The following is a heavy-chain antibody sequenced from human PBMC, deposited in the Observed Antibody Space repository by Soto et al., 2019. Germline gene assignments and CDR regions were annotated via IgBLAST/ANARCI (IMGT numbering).Heavy chain of an antibody. CDR1: GYTFTSYG. CDR3: ARDLETGDYFDY. D-gene: IGHD3-10*01. CDR2: ISAYNGNT. J-gene: IGHJ4*02. V-gene: IGHV1-18*01. Sequence: ASVKVSCKASGYTFTSYGISWVRQAPGQGLEWMGWISAYNGNTNYAQKLQGRVTMTTDTSASTAYMELRSLRSDDTAVYYCARDLETGDYFDYWGQGTLVTVSS.